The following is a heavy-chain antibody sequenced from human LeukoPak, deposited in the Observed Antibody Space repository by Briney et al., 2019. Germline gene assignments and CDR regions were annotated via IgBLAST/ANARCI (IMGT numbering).Heavy chain of an antibody. Sequence: SQTLSLTCTVSGGSISSGGYYWSWIRQHPGKGLEWIGYIYYSGSTYYNPPLKSRVTISVDTSKNQFSLKLSSVTAADTAVYYCARDRGDGYNSNYFDYWGQGTLVTVSS. CDR1: GGSISSGGYY. V-gene: IGHV4-31*03. J-gene: IGHJ4*02. D-gene: IGHD5-24*01. CDR2: IYYSGST. CDR3: ARDRGDGYNSNYFDY.